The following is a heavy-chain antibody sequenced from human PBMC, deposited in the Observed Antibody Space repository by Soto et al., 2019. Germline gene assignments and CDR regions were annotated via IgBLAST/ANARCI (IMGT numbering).Heavy chain of an antibody. CDR1: GFSLSTSGMC. CDR3: ARIAPILGYDLYFDY. V-gene: IGHV2-70*11. CDR2: IDWDDDK. D-gene: IGHD5-12*01. Sequence: SGPTLVNPTQTLTLTCTFSGFSLSTSGMCVSWIRQPPGKALEWLARIDWDDDKYYSTSLKTRLTISKDTSKNQVVLTMTNMYPVHTATYSCARIAPILGYDLYFDYWGQGTLVTVSS. J-gene: IGHJ4*02.